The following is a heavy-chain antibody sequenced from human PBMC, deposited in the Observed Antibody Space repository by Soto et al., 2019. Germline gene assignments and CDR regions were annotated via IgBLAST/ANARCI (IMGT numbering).Heavy chain of an antibody. D-gene: IGHD2-2*01. J-gene: IGHJ6*02. CDR2: SSSSGRTT. Sequence: EVQLVESGGGMVQPGGSLRLSCAASGFTFSSFEMNWVRQAPGKGLEWVSYSSSSGRTTHYADSVKGRLTISRDNAKNSLYLQMNSLRVEDTAVYYCARAGYCSSTSCSFYGMDVWGQGTTVTVSS. CDR3: ARAGYCSSTSCSFYGMDV. V-gene: IGHV3-48*03. CDR1: GFTFSSFE.